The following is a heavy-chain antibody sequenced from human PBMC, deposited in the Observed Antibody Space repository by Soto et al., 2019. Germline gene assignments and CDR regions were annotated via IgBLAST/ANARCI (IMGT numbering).Heavy chain of an antibody. V-gene: IGHV4-34*01. CDR1: GGSFSGYY. J-gene: IGHJ4*02. Sequence: QVQLQQWGAGLLKPSETLSLTCAVYGGSFSGYYWSWIRQPPGKGLEWIGEINHSGSTNYNPSLKSRVHISVDTSKNQFSLKLSSVAAADTAVYYCARGRKRDIVVVVAATPSKQYYFDYWGQGTLVTVSS. CDR3: ARGRKRDIVVVVAATPSKQYYFDY. CDR2: INHSGST. D-gene: IGHD2-15*01.